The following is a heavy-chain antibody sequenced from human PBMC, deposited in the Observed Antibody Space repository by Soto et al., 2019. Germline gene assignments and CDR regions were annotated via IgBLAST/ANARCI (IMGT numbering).Heavy chain of an antibody. CDR2: IWYDGSNK. CDR1: GFTFSSYG. CDR3: ARAVRYSSGWLGPYYGMDV. Sequence: GGSLRLSCAASGFTFSSYGMHWVRQAPGKGLEWVAVIWYDGSNKYYADSVKGRFTISRDNSKNTLYLQMNSLRAEDTAVYYCARAVRYSSGWLGPYYGMDVWDQGTTVTVSS. J-gene: IGHJ6*02. D-gene: IGHD6-19*01. V-gene: IGHV3-33*01.